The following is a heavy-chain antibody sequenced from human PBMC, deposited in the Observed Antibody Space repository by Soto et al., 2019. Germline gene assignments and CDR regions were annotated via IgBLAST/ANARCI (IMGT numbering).Heavy chain of an antibody. CDR3: AKASVGYGYGDYVGAFEF. CDR2: ISYDGSNK. Sequence: QVQLVESGGGVVQPGRSLRLSCAASGFTFSSYGMHWVRQAPGKGLEWVAVISYDGSNKYYADSVKGRFTISRDNSKKTLYLQMSSLGAEDTAVYYCAKASVGYGYGDYVGAFEFWGHGAMVTFSS. V-gene: IGHV3-30*18. CDR1: GFTFSSYG. J-gene: IGHJ3*01. D-gene: IGHD4-17*01.